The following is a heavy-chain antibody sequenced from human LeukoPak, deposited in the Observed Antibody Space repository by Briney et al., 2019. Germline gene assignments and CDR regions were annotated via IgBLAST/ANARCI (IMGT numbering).Heavy chain of an antibody. CDR1: GVTFSSYA. V-gene: IGHV1-69*13. D-gene: IGHD2-2*01. Sequence: RASVKVSCKASGVTFSSYAISWVRQAPGQGLEWMGGIIPIFGTANYAQKFQGRVTITADESTSTAYMELSSLRSEDTAVYYCARDLVSSIPDYYYGMDVWDKGPTVTAYS. J-gene: IGHJ6*04. CDR3: ARDLVSSIPDYYYGMDV. CDR2: IIPIFGTA.